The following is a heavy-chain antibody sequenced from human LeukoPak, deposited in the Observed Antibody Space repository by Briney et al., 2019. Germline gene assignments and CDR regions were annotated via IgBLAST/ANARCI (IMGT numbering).Heavy chain of an antibody. J-gene: IGHJ6*02. CDR2: LIPIVGIP. CDR3: ASGAWGVTPNRQYYFYGMDV. CDR1: GGTFRNSP. V-gene: IGHV1-69*02. Sequence: SVKVSCTASGGTFRNSPISWVRQAPGQGLEWMGRLIPIVGIPNYAQKFQGRVTISADKSASTTYMELSSLTSEDTAVYFCASGAWGVTPNRQYYFYGMDVWGQGTTVTVSS. D-gene: IGHD3-10*01.